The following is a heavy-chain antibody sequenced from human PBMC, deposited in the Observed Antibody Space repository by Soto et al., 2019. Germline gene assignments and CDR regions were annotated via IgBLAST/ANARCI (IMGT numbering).Heavy chain of an antibody. CDR3: VKDWTGDTCPCMDV. Sequence: GGSLRLSCAASGFTFNNYSMTWVRLAPGKGLEWVSTISGSDDSTYYADSVKGRLTISRDNSKNALYLQMSSLRAEDTALYYCVKDWTGDTCPCMDVWGQGTTVTVSS. J-gene: IGHJ6*01. CDR2: ISGSDDST. V-gene: IGHV3-23*01. CDR1: GFTFNNYS. D-gene: IGHD2-8*02.